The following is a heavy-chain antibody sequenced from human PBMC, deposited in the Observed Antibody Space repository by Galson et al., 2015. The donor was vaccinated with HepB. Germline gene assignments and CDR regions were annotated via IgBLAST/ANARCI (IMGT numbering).Heavy chain of an antibody. Sequence: SLRLSCAASGFTFSSFGMYWVRQAPGKGLEWVSYISSSSRSISYADSVKGRFTISRDNAKNSLYLQMNSLRAEDTAVYYCARDAWGAYCYSPDNYDYWGQGTLVTVSS. D-gene: IGHD2-21*02. CDR1: GFTFSSFG. V-gene: IGHV3-48*01. CDR2: ISSSSRSI. CDR3: ARDAWGAYCYSPDNYDY. J-gene: IGHJ4*02.